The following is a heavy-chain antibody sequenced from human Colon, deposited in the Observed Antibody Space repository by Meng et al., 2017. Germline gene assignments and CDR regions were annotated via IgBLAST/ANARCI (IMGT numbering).Heavy chain of an antibody. Sequence: QVQLQQSGPGLAKPSQPLSLSCAISGDSVSSKSAAWSWIRQSPSRGLEWLGRTYYRSKWYNDYAVSVNSRISINPDTSKNQFSLRLNSVTPEDTAVYYCASTENHFWGQGTLVTVSS. V-gene: IGHV6-1*01. CDR3: ASTENHF. D-gene: IGHD1-26*01. CDR2: TYYRSKWYN. CDR1: GDSVSSKSAA. J-gene: IGHJ4*02.